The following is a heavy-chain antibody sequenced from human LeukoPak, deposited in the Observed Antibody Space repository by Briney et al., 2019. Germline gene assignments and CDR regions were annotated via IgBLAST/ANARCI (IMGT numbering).Heavy chain of an antibody. J-gene: IGHJ4*02. CDR1: GYTFTGYY. V-gene: IGHV1-2*02. CDR2: INPNSGGT. CDR3: ARALASGSYPFDY. Sequence: ASVKVSCKASGYTFTGYYMHWVRQAPGQGLEWMGWINPNSGGTNYAQKFRGRVTMTRDTSISTAYMELSRLRSDDTAVYYCARALASGSYPFDYWGQGTLVTVSS. D-gene: IGHD3-10*01.